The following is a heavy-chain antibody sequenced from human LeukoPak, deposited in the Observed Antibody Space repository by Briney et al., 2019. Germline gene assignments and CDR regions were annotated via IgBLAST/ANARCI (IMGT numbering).Heavy chain of an antibody. CDR1: GGSITGYY. V-gene: IGHV4-59*01. Sequence: TSETLSLTCTVSGGSITGYYWSWIRQPPGKGLEWIGYIYYTGSTNYNPSLMSRVTMSLETSKNHFSLKVTSVSAADTAVYYCARDKWSGGGLSQFDPWGQGTLVTVSS. CDR3: ARDKWSGGGLSQFDP. CDR2: IYYTGST. J-gene: IGHJ5*02. D-gene: IGHD2-15*01.